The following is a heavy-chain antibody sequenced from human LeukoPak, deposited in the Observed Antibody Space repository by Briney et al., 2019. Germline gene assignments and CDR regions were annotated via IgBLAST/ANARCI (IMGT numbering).Heavy chain of an antibody. J-gene: IGHJ4*02. CDR1: GGSISSGGYS. Sequence: SETLSLTCTVSGGSISSGGYSWSWIRQHPGKGLEWIGYIYYSGSTYYNPSLKSRVTISVDTSKNQFSLKLSSVTAADTAVYYCATEYSSGWYGYWGQGTLVTVSS. CDR3: ATEYSSGWYGY. V-gene: IGHV4-31*03. D-gene: IGHD6-19*01. CDR2: IYYSGST.